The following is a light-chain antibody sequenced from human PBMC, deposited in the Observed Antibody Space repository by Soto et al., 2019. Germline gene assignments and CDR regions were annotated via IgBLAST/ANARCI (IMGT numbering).Light chain of an antibody. CDR3: QQDYSYPPT. CDR2: AAS. V-gene: IGKV1-8*01. Sequence: AIRMTQSPSSFSASTGDRVTITCRARQGISSYLAWYQQKPGKAPKLLIYAASTLQSGVPSRFSGSGSGPDFTLTISCLQSEDFATYFCQQDYSYPPTFGQGTKLEIK. CDR1: QGISSY. J-gene: IGKJ2*01.